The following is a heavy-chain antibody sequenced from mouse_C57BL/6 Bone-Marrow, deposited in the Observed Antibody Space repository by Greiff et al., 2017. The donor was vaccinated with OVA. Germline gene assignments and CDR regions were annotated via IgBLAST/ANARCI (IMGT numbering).Heavy chain of an antibody. CDR3: AGGGDYGFDY. D-gene: IGHD2-4*01. V-gene: IGHV1-82*01. CDR1: GYAFSSSW. CDR2: IYPGDGDT. Sequence: QVQLQQSGPELVKPGASVKISCTASGYAFSSSWMNWVKQRPGKGLEWIGRIYPGDGDTNYNGKFTGKAPLTADKSSSTAYMQLSSLTSDDAWVSYDAGGGDYGFDYWGQGTTLTVSS. J-gene: IGHJ2*01.